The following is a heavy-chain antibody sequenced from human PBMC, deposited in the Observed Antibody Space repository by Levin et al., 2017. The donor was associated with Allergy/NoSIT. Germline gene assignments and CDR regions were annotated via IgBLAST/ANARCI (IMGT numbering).Heavy chain of an antibody. CDR3: ARGLLELRYAFDI. J-gene: IGHJ3*02. CDR1: GFTFSDYY. CDR2: ISSSGSTI. D-gene: IGHD1-7*01. V-gene: IGHV3-11*01. Sequence: SCAASGFTFSDYYMSWIRQAPGKGLEWVSYISSSGSTIYYADSVKGRFTISRDNAKNSLYLQMNSLRAEDTAVYYCARGLLELRYAFDIWGQGTMVTVSS.